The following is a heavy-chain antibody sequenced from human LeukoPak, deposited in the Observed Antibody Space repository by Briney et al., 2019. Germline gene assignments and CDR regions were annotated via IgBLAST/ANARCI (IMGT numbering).Heavy chain of an antibody. Sequence: ASVKVSCKASGYTFTGHYMHWVRQAPGQGLEWMGWINPKSGGTNYAQKSQGRVTMTRDTSISTAYMELSRLTSDDTAVYYCARDADGMDVWGQGTTITVSS. CDR1: GYTFTGHY. CDR3: ARDADGMDV. J-gene: IGHJ6*02. CDR2: INPKSGGT. V-gene: IGHV1-2*02.